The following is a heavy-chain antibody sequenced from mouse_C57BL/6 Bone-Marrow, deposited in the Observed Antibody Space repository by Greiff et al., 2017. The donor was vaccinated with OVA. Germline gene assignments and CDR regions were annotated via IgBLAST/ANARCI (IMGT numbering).Heavy chain of an antibody. Sequence: EVQLQQSGPELVKPGASVKIPCKASGYTFTDYNMDWVKQSHGKSLEWIGDINPNNGGTIYNQKFKGKATLTVDKSSSTAYMELRSLTSEDTAVYYGAREHYYGSPWFAYWGQGTLVTVSA. J-gene: IGHJ3*01. CDR1: GYTFTDYN. CDR3: AREHYYGSPWFAY. D-gene: IGHD1-1*01. CDR2: INPNNGGT. V-gene: IGHV1-18*01.